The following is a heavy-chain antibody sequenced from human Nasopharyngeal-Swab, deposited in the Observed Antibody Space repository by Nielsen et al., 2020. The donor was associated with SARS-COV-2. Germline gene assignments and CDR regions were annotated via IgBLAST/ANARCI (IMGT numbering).Heavy chain of an antibody. D-gene: IGHD4-17*01. CDR2: ISGSGTI. CDR3: TRGDGALTYFDY. J-gene: IGHJ4*02. V-gene: IGHV3-48*02. Sequence: GESLKISCAASGFTFSTYSMNWVRQAPGKGLEWISYISGSGTIYYTDSVKGRFTISRDNAKNSLYLQMSSLRDEDTAVYYCTRGDGALTYFDYWGQGTLVSVSS. CDR1: GFTFSTYS.